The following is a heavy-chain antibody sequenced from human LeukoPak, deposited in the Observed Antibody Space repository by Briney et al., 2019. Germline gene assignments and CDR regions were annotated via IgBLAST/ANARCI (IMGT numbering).Heavy chain of an antibody. Sequence: GGSLRLSCAASGFTFSSYAMSWVRQAPGKGLEWVSAISGSGGSTYYADPVKGRFTISRDNSKNTLYLQMNSLRAEDTAVYYCAKLAAELLDMLASYYGMDVWGQGTTVTVSS. V-gene: IGHV3-23*01. CDR2: ISGSGGST. CDR1: GFTFSSYA. J-gene: IGHJ6*02. CDR3: AKLAAELLDMLASYYGMDV. D-gene: IGHD2-15*01.